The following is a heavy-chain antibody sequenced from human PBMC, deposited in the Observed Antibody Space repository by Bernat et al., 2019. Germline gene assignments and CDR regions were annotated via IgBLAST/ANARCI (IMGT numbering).Heavy chain of an antibody. D-gene: IGHD3-10*01. V-gene: IGHV3-30-3*01. CDR1: GFTFSNYG. CDR3: AGDTNMVLSP. J-gene: IGHJ5*02. CDR2: ISHDETYK. Sequence: QVQLVESGGGVVQPGRSLRLSCAASGFTFSNYGMHWVRQAPGKGLEWVAGISHDETYKYYADSVKGRFTSSRDNSKNTLSLQMNSLRVEDTAVYYCAGDTNMVLSPWGQGTLVTVSS.